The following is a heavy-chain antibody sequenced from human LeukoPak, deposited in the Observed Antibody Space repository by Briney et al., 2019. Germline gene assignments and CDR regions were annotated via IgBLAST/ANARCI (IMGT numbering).Heavy chain of an antibody. CDR2: INPNSGGT. D-gene: IGHD2-15*01. J-gene: IGHJ3*02. V-gene: IGHV1-2*02. CDR1: GYTFTDYY. CDR3: ARDTPWLCSGGSCYSGGYSYGFNAFDI. Sequence: ASVKVSCKASGYTFTDYYMHWVRQAPGQGLEWMGWINPNSGGTNYAQKFQGRVTMTRDTSISTAYMELSRLRSDDTAVYYCARDTPWLCSGGSCYSGGYSYGFNAFDIWGQGTMVTVSS.